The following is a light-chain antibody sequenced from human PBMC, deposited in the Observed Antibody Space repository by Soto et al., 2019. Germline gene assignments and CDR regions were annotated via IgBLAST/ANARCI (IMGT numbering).Light chain of an antibody. V-gene: IGKV1-39*01. J-gene: IGKJ3*01. CDR2: AAS. Sequence: DIQMTQSPSSLSASVGDRVNITCRASQSISSYLNWYQQKPGKAPKLLVYAASRLQSGVPSRFSGTGSGTDFNLTISSLQPEAFATYYCQQSFRTPFTFGPGNKLDIK. CDR3: QQSFRTPFT. CDR1: QSISSY.